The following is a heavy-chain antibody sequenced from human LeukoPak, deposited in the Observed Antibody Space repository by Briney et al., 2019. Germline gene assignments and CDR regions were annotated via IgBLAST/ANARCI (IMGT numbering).Heavy chain of an antibody. J-gene: IGHJ4*02. CDR1: GGSISSYY. CDR3: ARDYGGKFDY. D-gene: IGHD4-23*01. V-gene: IGHV4-59*01. CDR2: IYSSGRT. Sequence: PSETLSLTCTVSGGSISSYYWSWIRQPPGKGLEWIGYIYSSGRTNYNPSLKSRLTISVDTSENQFSLKLTSVTAADTAVYYCARDYGGKFDYWGQGTLVTVSS.